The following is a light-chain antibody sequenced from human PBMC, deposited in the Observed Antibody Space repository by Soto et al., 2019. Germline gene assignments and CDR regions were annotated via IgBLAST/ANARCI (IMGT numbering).Light chain of an antibody. V-gene: IGLV1-40*01. CDR1: SSDIGAGYR. J-gene: IGLJ2*01. CDR3: AAWDDSLNGPV. Sequence: QSVLTQPPSVSGAPGERVTISCTGSSSDIGAGYRVRWYQQVPGTAPKLLIYDNTNRPSGVSVRFSGSKSGTSASLAISGLQAEDEADYHCAAWDDSLNGPVFGGGTQLTVL. CDR2: DNT.